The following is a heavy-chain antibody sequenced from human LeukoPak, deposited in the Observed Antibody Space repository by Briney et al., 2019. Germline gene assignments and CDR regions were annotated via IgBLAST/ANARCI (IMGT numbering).Heavy chain of an antibody. CDR1: GGSISSGSYY. J-gene: IGHJ6*03. Sequence: SQTLSLTCTVSGGSISSGSYYWSWIRQPAGKGLEWIGHIYNSGSTNYNPSLKSRVTMSVDTSKNQFSLKLSSVTAADTAVYYCARDKPDYGDYSTSPAYYMDVWGKGTTVTVSS. D-gene: IGHD4-17*01. CDR3: ARDKPDYGDYSTSPAYYMDV. V-gene: IGHV4-61*09. CDR2: IYNSGST.